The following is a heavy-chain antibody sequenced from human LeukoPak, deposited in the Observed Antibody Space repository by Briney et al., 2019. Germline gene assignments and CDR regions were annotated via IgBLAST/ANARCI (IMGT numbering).Heavy chain of an antibody. V-gene: IGHV3-48*01. CDR2: ISSSSGTI. D-gene: IGHD3-16*01. J-gene: IGHJ4*02. CDR3: ARRGWGGSGFDY. CDR1: GFTFSGYS. Sequence: PGGSLRLSCAASGFTFSGYSMNWVRQTPGKGLEWLSYISSSSGTIYSADSVKGRFTISRDNAKSSLYLQMNSLRAEGTAVYYCARRGWGGSGFDYWGQGTLVTVSS.